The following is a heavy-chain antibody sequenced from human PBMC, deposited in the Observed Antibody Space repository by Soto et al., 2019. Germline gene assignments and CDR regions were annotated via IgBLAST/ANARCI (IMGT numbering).Heavy chain of an antibody. J-gene: IGHJ4*02. CDR2: IYPGDSDT. CDR3: ARHRLQNDGAELGY. Sequence: RGASLKISCKGYGYSFTSYWIGWGRQMPWKGLAWLGVIYPGDSDTRYSPSFQGEVTISADKSISTAYLQWSSLKASDTAMYYCARHRLQNDGAELGYWGQGTLVTVSS. V-gene: IGHV5-51*01. CDR1: GYSFTSYW. D-gene: IGHD1-1*01.